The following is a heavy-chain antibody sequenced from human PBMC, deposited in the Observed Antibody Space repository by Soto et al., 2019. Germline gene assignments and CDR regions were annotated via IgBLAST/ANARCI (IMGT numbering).Heavy chain of an antibody. D-gene: IGHD3-16*02. Sequence: QVQLVQSGAEVKKPGSSVKVSCKASGGTFSSYAISWVRQAPGQGLEWMGGIIPIFGTANYAQKFQGRVTITADESTITAYMELRRLRSEDTAVYYCARLMGELSLPPNWFDPWGQGTLVTVSS. CDR2: IIPIFGTA. V-gene: IGHV1-69*01. CDR3: ARLMGELSLPPNWFDP. J-gene: IGHJ5*02. CDR1: GGTFSSYA.